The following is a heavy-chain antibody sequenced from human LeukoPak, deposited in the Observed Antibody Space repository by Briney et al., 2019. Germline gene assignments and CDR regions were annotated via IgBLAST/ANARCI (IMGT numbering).Heavy chain of an antibody. CDR2: ISWNGVST. V-gene: IGHV3-20*04. Sequence: GALRLPCVGSGFMFEDYGMNWVRQVPGKGPEWVSGISWNGVSTGYADSVKGRFTVSRDNAKNSLYLQMNSLRDEDTALYYCARVASESTGYSYLGAFDVWGQGTMIIVSS. CDR1: GFMFEDYG. J-gene: IGHJ3*01. D-gene: IGHD3-22*01. CDR3: ARVASESTGYSYLGAFDV.